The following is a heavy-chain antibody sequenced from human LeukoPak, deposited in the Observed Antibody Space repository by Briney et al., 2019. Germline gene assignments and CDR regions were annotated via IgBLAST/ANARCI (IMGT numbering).Heavy chain of an antibody. J-gene: IGHJ4*02. Sequence: GGSLRLSCAASGFTFSSYGMHWVRQAPGKGLEWVAVISYDGSNKYYADSVKGRFTISRDNSKNTLYLQMNSLRAEDTAVYYCARDGTYYDILTGYSTPMGYWGQGTLVTVSS. V-gene: IGHV3-30*03. D-gene: IGHD3-9*01. CDR3: ARDGTYYDILTGYSTPMGY. CDR2: ISYDGSNK. CDR1: GFTFSSYG.